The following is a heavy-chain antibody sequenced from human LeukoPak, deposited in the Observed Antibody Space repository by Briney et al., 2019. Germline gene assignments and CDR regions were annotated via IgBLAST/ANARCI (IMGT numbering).Heavy chain of an antibody. CDR2: INHSGST. Sequence: SETLSLTCAVYGGSFSGYYWSWIRQPPGKGLEWIGEINHSGSTNYNPSLKSRVTISVDTSKNQFSLKLSSVTAADTALYYCARLSRITMIRGVSTDLNWFDPWGQGTLVTVSS. D-gene: IGHD3-10*01. CDR1: GGSFSGYY. J-gene: IGHJ5*02. V-gene: IGHV4-34*01. CDR3: ARLSRITMIRGVSTDLNWFDP.